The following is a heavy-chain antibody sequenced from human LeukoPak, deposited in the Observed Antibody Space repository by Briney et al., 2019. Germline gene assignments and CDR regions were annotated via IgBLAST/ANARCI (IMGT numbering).Heavy chain of an antibody. Sequence: SETLSLTCTVSGGSISSSSYYWGWIRQPPGKGLEWIGSIYYSGPTYYNPSLKSRVTISVDTSKNQFSLKLSSVTAADTAVYYCTSRTPTFYNYYMDVWGKGTTVTVSS. J-gene: IGHJ6*03. CDR1: GGSISSSSYY. V-gene: IGHV4-39*01. CDR2: IYYSGPT. D-gene: IGHD2/OR15-2a*01. CDR3: TSRTPTFYNYYMDV.